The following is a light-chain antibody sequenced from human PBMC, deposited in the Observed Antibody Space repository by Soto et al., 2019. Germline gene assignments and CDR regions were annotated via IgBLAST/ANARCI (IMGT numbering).Light chain of an antibody. J-gene: IGKJ5*01. CDR2: DAS. CDR3: QQRSNWPPIT. Sequence: ALTQSPATLSLSPGESATLSRRASQSVTTYLAWYQQKPGQAPRLLIYDASNRATGVPARFSGRGSGTDFTLTISSLEPEDFAVYYCQQRSNWPPITFGQGTRLEIK. CDR1: QSVTTY. V-gene: IGKV3-11*01.